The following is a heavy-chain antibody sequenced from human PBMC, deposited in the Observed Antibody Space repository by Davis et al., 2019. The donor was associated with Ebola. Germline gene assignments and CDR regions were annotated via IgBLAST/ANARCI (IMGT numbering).Heavy chain of an antibody. Sequence: GESLKISCAASGFTFSSYSMNWVRQAPGKGLEWVSYISSSSSTIYYADSVKGRFTISRDNAKNSLYLQMNSLRDEDTAVYYCAKGLDTAMVTEDYWGQGTPVTVSS. D-gene: IGHD5-18*01. V-gene: IGHV3-48*02. CDR1: GFTFSSYS. CDR3: AKGLDTAMVTEDY. J-gene: IGHJ4*02. CDR2: ISSSSSTI.